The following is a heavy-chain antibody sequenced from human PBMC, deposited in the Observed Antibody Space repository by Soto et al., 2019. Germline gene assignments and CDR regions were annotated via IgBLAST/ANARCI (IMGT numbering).Heavy chain of an antibody. CDR1: GYTFSGYS. V-gene: IGHV1-18*04. CDR2: ISGYNGNT. J-gene: IGHJ6*02. Sequence: GASVKVSCKASGYTFSGYSITWVRQAPGQVLEWMGRISGYNGNTNYARTLRDRLTLTTDTSTSTAYMELRSLTSDDTAVYYCARDVFCGGAPACPDMDVWGQGTTVTVSS. CDR3: ARDVFCGGAPACPDMDV. D-gene: IGHD2-21*01.